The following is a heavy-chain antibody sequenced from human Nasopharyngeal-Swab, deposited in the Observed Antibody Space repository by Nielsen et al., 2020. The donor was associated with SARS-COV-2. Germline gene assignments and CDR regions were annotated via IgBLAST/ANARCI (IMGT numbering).Heavy chain of an antibody. D-gene: IGHD3-10*01. V-gene: IGHV3-23*01. J-gene: IGHJ6*02. CDR3: AKDVRGSGSLGCMDV. CDR1: GFTLSSYA. CDR2: ISGSGGST. Sequence: GGSLRLSCAASGFTLSSYAMSWVRQAPGKGLEWVSAISGSGGSTYYADSVKGRFTISRDNSKNTLYLQMISLRAEDTAVYYCAKDVRGSGSLGCMDVWGQGTTVTVSS.